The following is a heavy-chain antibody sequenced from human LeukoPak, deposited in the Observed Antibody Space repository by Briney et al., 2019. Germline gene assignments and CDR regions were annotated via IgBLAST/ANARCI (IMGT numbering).Heavy chain of an antibody. V-gene: IGHV4-59*01. D-gene: IGHD3-16*01. CDR2: IYYSGST. Sequence: PSETLSLTCTVSGGSISSYYWSWIRQPPGKGLEWVGYIYYSGSTNYNPSLKSRVTISVDTSKNQLSLKLSSVTAADTAVYYCARDGVPYYFDYWGQGTLVTVSS. CDR3: ARDGVPYYFDY. CDR1: GGSISSYY. J-gene: IGHJ4*02.